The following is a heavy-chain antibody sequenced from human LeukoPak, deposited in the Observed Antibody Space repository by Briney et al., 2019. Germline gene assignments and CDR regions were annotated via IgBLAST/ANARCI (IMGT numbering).Heavy chain of an antibody. J-gene: IGHJ4*02. CDR1: GFTFSSYS. CDR2: ITSSSSTI. CDR3: ARGATPDY. V-gene: IGHV3-48*02. Sequence: GGSLGLSCAASGFTFSSYSMNWVXQAPGXGLQWVSYITSSSSTIYYADSVKGRFTISRDNAKNSLSLQMNSLRDEDTAVYYCARGATPDYWGQGTLVTVSS.